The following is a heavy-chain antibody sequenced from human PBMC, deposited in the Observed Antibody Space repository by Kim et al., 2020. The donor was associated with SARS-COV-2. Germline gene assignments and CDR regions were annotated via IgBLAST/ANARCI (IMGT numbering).Heavy chain of an antibody. J-gene: IGHJ6*02. D-gene: IGHD6-19*01. Sequence: GASLKISCKGSGYRFTSYWIGWVRQMPGKGLEWMGIIYPGDSDTRYSPSFQGQVTISADKSISTAYLQWSSLKASDTAMYYCARHRIAVAGIPSYYYYGMDVWGHGTTVTVSS. V-gene: IGHV5-51*01. CDR3: ARHRIAVAGIPSYYYYGMDV. CDR1: GYRFTSYW. CDR2: IYPGDSDT.